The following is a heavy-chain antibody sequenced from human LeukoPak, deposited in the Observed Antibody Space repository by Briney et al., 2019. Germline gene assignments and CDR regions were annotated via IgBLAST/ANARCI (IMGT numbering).Heavy chain of an antibody. Sequence: GASVKVSCKASGYTFTGYYMHWVRQAPGQGLEWMGWISAYNGNTNHAQKLQGRVTMTTDTSTSTAYMELRSLRSDDTAVYYCARWGSRYFGWSHEKYYFDYWGQGTLVTVSS. V-gene: IGHV1-18*04. CDR3: ARWGSRYFGWSHEKYYFDY. CDR2: ISAYNGNT. D-gene: IGHD3-9*01. CDR1: GYTFTGYY. J-gene: IGHJ4*02.